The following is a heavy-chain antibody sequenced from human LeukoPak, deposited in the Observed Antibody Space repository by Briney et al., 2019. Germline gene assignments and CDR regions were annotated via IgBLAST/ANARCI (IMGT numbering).Heavy chain of an antibody. D-gene: IGHD3-3*01. J-gene: IGHJ4*02. Sequence: RGSLRLSCAPSGFTFSRHGMHWVRQAPGKGLEWVAIISNDGSRKYYAHSVEGRFTISRDNSKNTLYLQMDSLRAEDTAAYYCARDRAWNYFDYWGQGTLVTVSS. CDR1: GFTFSRHG. CDR3: ARDRAWNYFDY. V-gene: IGHV3-30*03. CDR2: ISNDGSRK.